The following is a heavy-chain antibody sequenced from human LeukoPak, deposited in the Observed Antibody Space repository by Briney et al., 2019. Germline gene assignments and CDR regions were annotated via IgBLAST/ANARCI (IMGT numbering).Heavy chain of an antibody. CDR3: ARSQPWRGYYYYMDV. Sequence: ASVKVSCKASGYTFTGYYMHWVRQAPGQGLEWMGWINPNSGGTNYAQKFQGRVTMTRDTSISTAYMELSRLRSDDTAVYYSARSQPWRGYYYYMDVWGKGTTVTISS. J-gene: IGHJ6*03. V-gene: IGHV1-2*02. CDR2: INPNSGGT. CDR1: GYTFTGYY. D-gene: IGHD3-10*01.